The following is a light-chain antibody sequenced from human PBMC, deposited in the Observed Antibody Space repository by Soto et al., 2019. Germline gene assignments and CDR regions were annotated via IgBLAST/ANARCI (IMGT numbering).Light chain of an antibody. CDR3: QEYYSAPLT. CDR2: TAS. V-gene: IGKV1-27*01. Sequence: DIQMTQSPSSLSASVGDRVTITCRASQGISNNLAWYQQKPGEVPNLLIYTASTLQSGVPSRFSGSGSGTDFTLTISSLQPEDVATYYCQEYYSAPLTFGQGTKVEIK. J-gene: IGKJ1*01. CDR1: QGISNN.